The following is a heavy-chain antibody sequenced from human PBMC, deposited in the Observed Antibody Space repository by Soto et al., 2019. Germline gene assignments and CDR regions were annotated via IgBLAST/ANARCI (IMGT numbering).Heavy chain of an antibody. J-gene: IGHJ2*01. Sequence: ASVKVSCKAFGYVFRNYGISWVRQAPGQGLEWMGWISVYNGNTNYAEKFRGRVTMTTDTSTSTAYMELRSLRSDDTAMYYCAKYRGSYSNWYFDLWGRGTLATVSS. D-gene: IGHD1-26*01. CDR3: AKYRGSYSNWYFDL. CDR1: GYVFRNYG. CDR2: ISVYNGNT. V-gene: IGHV1-18*04.